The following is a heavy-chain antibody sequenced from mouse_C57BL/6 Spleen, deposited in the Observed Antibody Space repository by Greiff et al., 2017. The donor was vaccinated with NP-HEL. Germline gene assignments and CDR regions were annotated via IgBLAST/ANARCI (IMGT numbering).Heavy chain of an antibody. J-gene: IGHJ1*03. D-gene: IGHD1-1*01. CDR2: ISYDGSN. CDR3: ARRSVYYGSSYWYFDV. Sequence: EVQLQESGPGLVKPSQSLSLTCSVTGYSITSGYYWNWIRQFPGNKLEWMGYISYDGSNNYNPSLKNRISITRDTSKNQFFLKLNSVTTEDTATYYCARRSVYYGSSYWYFDVWGTGTTVTVSS. V-gene: IGHV3-6*01. CDR1: GYSITSGYY.